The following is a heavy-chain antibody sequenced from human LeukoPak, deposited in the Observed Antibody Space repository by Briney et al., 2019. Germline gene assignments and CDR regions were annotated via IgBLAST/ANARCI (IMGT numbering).Heavy chain of an antibody. CDR2: ISWNSGNI. D-gene: IGHD3-22*01. Sequence: PGRSLRLSCAASGFTFDDYAMHWVRQAPGKGLEWVSGISWNSGNIGYVDSVKGRFTISRGNAKNSLYLQMNSLRAEDTALYYCAKDYYYDSSAYLDSWGQGTLVTVSS. V-gene: IGHV3-9*01. J-gene: IGHJ4*02. CDR1: GFTFDDYA. CDR3: AKDYYYDSSAYLDS.